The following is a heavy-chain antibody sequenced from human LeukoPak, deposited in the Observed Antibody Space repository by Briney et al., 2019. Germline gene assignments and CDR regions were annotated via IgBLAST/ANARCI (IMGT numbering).Heavy chain of an antibody. CDR2: ISAYNGNT. Sequence: GASVKVSCKASGYTFTSYGISWVRQAPGQGLEWMGWISAYNGNTNYAQKLQGRVTMTTDTSTSTAYMELSSLRSEDSAVYYCAREGGRLRYNYYFDYWGQGTLVTVSS. D-gene: IGHD1-20*01. CDR1: GYTFTSYG. V-gene: IGHV1-18*01. CDR3: AREGGRLRYNYYFDY. J-gene: IGHJ4*02.